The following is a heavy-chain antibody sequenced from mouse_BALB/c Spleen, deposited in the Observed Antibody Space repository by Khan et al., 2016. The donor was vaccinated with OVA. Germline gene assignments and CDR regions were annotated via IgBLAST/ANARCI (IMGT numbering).Heavy chain of an antibody. V-gene: IGHV2-6-1*01. J-gene: IGHJ4*01. CDR3: ARQPYYPYNILDY. CDR2: IWSDGNT. Sequence: QVQLKESGPGLAAPSQSLSITCTISGFSLTTYGVHWVRQPPGKGLEWLAVIWSDGNTNYNSALKSRLTITKDNSQSQVFLKMNSLQTDDTAIYFCARQPYYPYNILDYWGQGTSVTVSS. D-gene: IGHD2-12*01. CDR1: GFSLTTYG.